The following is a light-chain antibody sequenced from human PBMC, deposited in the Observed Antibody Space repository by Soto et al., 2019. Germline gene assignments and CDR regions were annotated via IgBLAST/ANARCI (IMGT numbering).Light chain of an antibody. CDR1: SGHSSYA. J-gene: IGLJ2*01. Sequence: QPVLTQSPSASASLGASVKLTCTLSSGHSSYAIAWHQQQPEKGPRYLMKLNSDGSHSKGDGIPDRFSGSSSGAERYLTISSLQSEDEADYSCQTWGTGIHVVFGGGTKLTVL. CDR2: LNSDGSH. V-gene: IGLV4-69*01. CDR3: QTWGTGIHVV.